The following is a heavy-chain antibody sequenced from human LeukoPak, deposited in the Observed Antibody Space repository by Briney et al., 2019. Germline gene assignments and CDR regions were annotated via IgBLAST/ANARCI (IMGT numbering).Heavy chain of an antibody. CDR1: GFNFADFA. CDR3: APSGWSPRGEHYFDY. CDR2: ISGDGSRT. J-gene: IGHJ4*02. D-gene: IGHD6-13*01. V-gene: IGHV3-43*02. Sequence: SGGSLRLSCAASGFNFADFAMHWVRQAPGKGLEWVSLISGDGSRTHYVDSVKGRFTISRDNSKNSLYLQMNSLRTGDTAFYYFAPSGWSPRGEHYFDYGARETLVTVPS.